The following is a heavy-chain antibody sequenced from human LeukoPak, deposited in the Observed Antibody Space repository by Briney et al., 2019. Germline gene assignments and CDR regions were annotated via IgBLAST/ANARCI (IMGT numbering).Heavy chain of an antibody. D-gene: IGHD4-23*01. CDR1: GGSISSGGYY. Sequence: SETLSLTCTVSGGSISSGGYYWSWIRQHPGKGLEGIGYIYYSGSTYYNPSLKSRVTISVDTSKNQFSLKLSSVTAADTAVYYCARDGNLYGMDVWGQGTTVTVSS. J-gene: IGHJ6*02. CDR3: ARDGNLYGMDV. CDR2: IYYSGST. V-gene: IGHV4-31*03.